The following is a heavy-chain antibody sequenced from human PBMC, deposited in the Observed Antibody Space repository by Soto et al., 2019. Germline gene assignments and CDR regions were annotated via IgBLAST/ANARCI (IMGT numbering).Heavy chain of an antibody. CDR3: ARDRDFCRGGSCYSKFVY. J-gene: IGHJ4*02. V-gene: IGHV3-66*01. CDR2: IYSGGST. Sequence: EVQLVESGGGLVQPGGSLRLSCAASGFTVSSNYMSWVRQAPGKGLEWVSVIYSGGSTYYADSVKGRFTISRDNSKNTLDLQMNSLRAEDTAVYYCARDRDFCRGGSCYSKFVYWGQGTLVTVSS. CDR1: GFTVSSNY. D-gene: IGHD2-15*01.